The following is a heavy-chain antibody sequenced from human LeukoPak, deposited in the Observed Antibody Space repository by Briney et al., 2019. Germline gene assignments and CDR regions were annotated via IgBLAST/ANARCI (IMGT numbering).Heavy chain of an antibody. D-gene: IGHD6-6*01. CDR2: ISYDGSNK. V-gene: IGHV3-30-3*01. CDR3: ASVIAARTDY. J-gene: IGHJ4*02. Sequence: GGSLRLSCAASGFTFSSYAMHWVRQAPGKGLEWVAVISYDGSNKYYADSVKGRFTISRDNSKNTLYLQMNSLRAEDTAVYYCASVIAARTDYWGQGTLVTVSS. CDR1: GFTFSSYA.